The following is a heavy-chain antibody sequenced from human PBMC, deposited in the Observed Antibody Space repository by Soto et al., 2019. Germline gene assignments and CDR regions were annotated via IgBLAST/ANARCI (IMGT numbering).Heavy chain of an antibody. CDR3: ARRAAAAGSLDYGMDV. J-gene: IGHJ6*02. V-gene: IGHV5-51*01. D-gene: IGHD6-13*01. CDR2: IYPGDSDT. Sequence: GESLKISCKGSGYSFTSYWIGWVRQMPGKGLEWMGIIYPGDSDTRYSPSFQGQVTISADKSISTAYLQWSSLKASDTAMYYCARRAAAAGSLDYGMDVWGQGTTVTVSS. CDR1: GYSFTSYW.